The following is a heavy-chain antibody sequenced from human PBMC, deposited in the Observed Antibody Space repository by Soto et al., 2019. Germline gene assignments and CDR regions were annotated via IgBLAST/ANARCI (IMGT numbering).Heavy chain of an antibody. V-gene: IGHV3-23*01. J-gene: IGHJ4*02. CDR2: ITPNGGST. D-gene: IGHD6-19*01. CDR3: AKVRAVAGSSMNY. Sequence: PGGSLRLSCAASGLSFNNYGMTWVRQAPGKVLACVSHITPNGGSTNYADSVKGRFTISRDNSKDMLFLQMNGLRVEDTAVYYCAKVRAVAGSSMNYWGQGTLVTVSS. CDR1: GLSFNNYG.